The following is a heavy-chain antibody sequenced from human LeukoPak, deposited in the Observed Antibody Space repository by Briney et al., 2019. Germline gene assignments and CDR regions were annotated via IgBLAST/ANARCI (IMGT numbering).Heavy chain of an antibody. V-gene: IGHV3-7*01. CDR1: GFTVSSNY. D-gene: IGHD2-15*01. J-gene: IGHJ4*02. CDR2: IKQDGSEE. Sequence: AGGSLRLSCAASGFTVSSNYMSWVRQAPGKGLEWVANIKQDGSEEYYVDSVKGRFTISRDNAKNSLYLQMNSLRAEDTAVYYCARELGYCSGGSCYHFDYWGQGTLVTVSS. CDR3: ARELGYCSGGSCYHFDY.